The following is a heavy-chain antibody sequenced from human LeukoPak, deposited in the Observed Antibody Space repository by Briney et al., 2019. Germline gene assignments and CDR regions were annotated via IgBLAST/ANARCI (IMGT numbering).Heavy chain of an antibody. CDR2: ITSGGKT. D-gene: IGHD3-22*01. J-gene: IGHJ1*01. V-gene: IGHV3-74*01. CDR3: ARAPSEVGGYYPEYFRH. CDR1: GFTFSRYW. Sequence: PGGSLRLSCEAPGFTFSRYWMHWVRQAPGKGLVWVSRITSGGKTNYADSVKGRFTISRDNAKNTVSLQMDSLRAEDTGVYYCARAPSEVGGYYPEYFRHWGQGTLVTVSS.